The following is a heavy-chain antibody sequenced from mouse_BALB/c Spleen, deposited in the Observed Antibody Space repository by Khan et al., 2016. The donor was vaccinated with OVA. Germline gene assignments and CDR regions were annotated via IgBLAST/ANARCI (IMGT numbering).Heavy chain of an antibody. CDR3: ARMARTIN. CDR2: INSNGGIT. CDR1: GFTFSSYG. Sequence: VQLKVSGGGLVQPGGSLKLSCAASGFTFSSYGMSWVRQTPDNRLALVATINSNGGITYYPDSVKGRFTISRDNAKNTLYLQMSSMKSEDTAMYYCARMARTINWGQGTTLTVSS. J-gene: IGHJ2*01. V-gene: IGHV5-6-3*01.